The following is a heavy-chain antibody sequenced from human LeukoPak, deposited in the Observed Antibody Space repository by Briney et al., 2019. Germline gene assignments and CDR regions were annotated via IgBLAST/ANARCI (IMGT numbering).Heavy chain of an antibody. CDR1: GFTFDDYA. Sequence: PGGSLRLSCAASGFTFDDYAMHCVRQAPGKGLEWVSLISWDGGSTYYADSVKGRFTISRDNSKNSLYLQMNSLRAEDTALYYCANDISAYDILTGYVDYWGQGTLVTVSS. CDR3: ANDISAYDILTGYVDY. V-gene: IGHV3-43D*03. D-gene: IGHD3-9*01. J-gene: IGHJ4*02. CDR2: ISWDGGST.